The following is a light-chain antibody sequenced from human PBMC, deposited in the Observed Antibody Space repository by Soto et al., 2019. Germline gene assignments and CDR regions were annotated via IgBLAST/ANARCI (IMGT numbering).Light chain of an antibody. Sequence: DIQMTQSPSSLSASVGDRVIITCRASQGIDNYLAWYQQRPWKVPKLLIYAASTLQSGVPSRFSGSGSGTEFTLTISSLQPEDVASYYCQQYEGVPLTFGGGTRVEIK. CDR2: AAS. V-gene: IGKV1-27*01. J-gene: IGKJ4*01. CDR1: QGIDNY. CDR3: QQYEGVPLT.